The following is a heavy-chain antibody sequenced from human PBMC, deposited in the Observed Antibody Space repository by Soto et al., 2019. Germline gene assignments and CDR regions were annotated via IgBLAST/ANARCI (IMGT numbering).Heavy chain of an antibody. CDR2: INPNSGGT. D-gene: IGHD2-15*01. J-gene: IGHJ3*02. Sequence: ASVKVSCKASGYTFTGYYIHWVRQAPGQGLEWMGWINPNSGGTNYAQKFQGWVTMTRDTSISTAYMELSRLRSDDTAVYYCARDYIRSSCSGGSCYSFGAFDIWGQGTMVTVSS. CDR3: ARDYIRSSCSGGSCYSFGAFDI. CDR1: GYTFTGYY. V-gene: IGHV1-2*04.